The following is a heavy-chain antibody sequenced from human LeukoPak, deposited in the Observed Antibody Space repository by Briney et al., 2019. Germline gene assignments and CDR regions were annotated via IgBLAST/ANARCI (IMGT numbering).Heavy chain of an antibody. CDR3: ARDVEYSSGSYYFDY. J-gene: IGHJ4*02. Sequence: GGSLRLSCAASGFTFSSYSMNWVRQAPGKGLEWVSYISDRSSTIYYADSVRGRFTISRDNAKDSLYLQMNSLRDEDTAIYYCARDVEYSSGSYYFDYWGQGTLVTVSS. D-gene: IGHD6-19*01. CDR1: GFTFSSYS. V-gene: IGHV3-48*02. CDR2: ISDRSSTI.